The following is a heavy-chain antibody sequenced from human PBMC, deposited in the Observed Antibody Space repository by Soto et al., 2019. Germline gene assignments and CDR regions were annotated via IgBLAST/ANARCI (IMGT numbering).Heavy chain of an antibody. V-gene: IGHV4-31*03. CDR1: GGSIRCGGYY. Sequence: QVQLQESGPGLVQPSQTLSITCTVSGGSIRCGGYYWSWIRQHPGKGLEWIVYIYYSGSTYYNPSLKSRVTISVDTSKNQFSLKLISVTAADTAVYYCARGEVTVTPAYYGMYFWGQVTTGTGSS. CDR2: IYYSGST. D-gene: IGHD4-17*01. J-gene: IGHJ6*02. CDR3: ARGEVTVTPAYYGMYF.